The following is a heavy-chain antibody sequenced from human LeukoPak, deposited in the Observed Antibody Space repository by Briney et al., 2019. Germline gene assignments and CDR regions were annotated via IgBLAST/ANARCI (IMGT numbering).Heavy chain of an antibody. CDR3: ARGVMAIRTGYFDY. CDR1: GGSINIDSYY. V-gene: IGHV4-39*07. Sequence: SETLSLTCTVSGGSINIDSYYWAWIRQSPGKGLEWIGSIYYSGNTYYHPSLEGRVSISVDSSRNQFSLRVDAVTAADRGLYYCARGVMAIRTGYFDYWGQGILVTVSS. D-gene: IGHD5-24*01. CDR2: IYYSGNT. J-gene: IGHJ4*02.